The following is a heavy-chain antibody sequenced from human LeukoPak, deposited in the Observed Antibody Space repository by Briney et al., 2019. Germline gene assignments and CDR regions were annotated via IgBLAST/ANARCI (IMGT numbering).Heavy chain of an antibody. V-gene: IGHV1-2*02. CDR1: GYSFADYY. Sequence: GASVKVSCKASGYSFADYYMHWVRQAPGQGLEWMGWIKPNSGDTRSAQKFQGRVIMTRDTSTGTAYMELSSLRSEDTAVYYCARGLRYFDWFRLTTFYYYMDVWGKGTTVTISS. D-gene: IGHD3-9*01. CDR3: ARGLRYFDWFRLTTFYYYMDV. CDR2: IKPNSGDT. J-gene: IGHJ6*03.